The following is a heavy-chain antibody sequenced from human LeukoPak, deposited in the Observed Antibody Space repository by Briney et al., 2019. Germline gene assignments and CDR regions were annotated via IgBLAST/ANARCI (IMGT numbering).Heavy chain of an antibody. CDR2: IYPGDSDT. Sequence: GESLKISCQGSGYSFSSYWIAWVRQMPGKGLEWMGIIYPGDSDTRYSPSFQGQVTISADKSISTAYLQWSSLKASDTAMYYCARHISPPTDYGDYYFDYWGQGTLVTVSS. V-gene: IGHV5-51*01. CDR1: GYSFSSYW. J-gene: IGHJ4*02. CDR3: ARHISPPTDYGDYYFDY. D-gene: IGHD4-17*01.